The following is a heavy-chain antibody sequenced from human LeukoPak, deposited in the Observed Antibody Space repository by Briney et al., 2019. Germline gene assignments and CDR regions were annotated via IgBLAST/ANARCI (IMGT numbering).Heavy chain of an antibody. CDR3: ARYTAMVTGFDY. D-gene: IGHD5-18*01. CDR2: IYHSGST. Sequence: SETLSLTCAVSGGSISSSNWWSWVRQPPGKGLEWIGGIYHSGSTNYNPSLKSRVTISVDKSKNQFSLKLSSVTAADTAVYYCARYTAMVTGFDYWGQGTLVTVSS. V-gene: IGHV4-4*02. J-gene: IGHJ4*02. CDR1: GGSISSSNW.